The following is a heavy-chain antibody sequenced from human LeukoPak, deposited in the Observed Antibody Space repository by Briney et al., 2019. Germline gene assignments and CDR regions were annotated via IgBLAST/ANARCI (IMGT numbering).Heavy chain of an antibody. CDR3: ARGGGLSAFNRPHDY. CDR1: GGSFSGYY. Sequence: PSETLSLTCAVYGGSFSGYYWSWIRQPPGKGLEWIGEINHSGSTNYNPSLKSRVTISVDTSKNQFSLKLSSVTAADTAVYYCARGGGLSAFNRPHDYWGQGTLVTVSS. D-gene: IGHD3-16*02. CDR2: INHSGST. J-gene: IGHJ4*02. V-gene: IGHV4-34*01.